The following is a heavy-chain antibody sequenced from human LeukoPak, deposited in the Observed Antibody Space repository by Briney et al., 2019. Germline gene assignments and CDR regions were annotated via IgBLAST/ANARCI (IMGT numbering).Heavy chain of an antibody. Sequence: GESLKISCKASGYTFTNYWIGWVRQMPGKGLEWMGTIYPGDSDTRYSPSFQGQVSISADKSTNTAYLQWSSLKASDTAIYYSARLGTAIVARYFDFWGQGTLVTVSS. CDR2: IYPGDSDT. J-gene: IGHJ4*02. CDR1: GYTFTNYW. D-gene: IGHD5-18*01. CDR3: ARLGTAIVARYFDF. V-gene: IGHV5-51*01.